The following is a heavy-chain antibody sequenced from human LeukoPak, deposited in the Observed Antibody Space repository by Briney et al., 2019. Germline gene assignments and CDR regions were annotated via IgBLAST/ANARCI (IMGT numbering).Heavy chain of an antibody. CDR2: ISSSGSTI. CDR1: GFTFSSYE. V-gene: IGHV3-48*03. Sequence: GGSLRLSCAASGFTFSSYEMNWVRQAPGKGLEWVSYISSSGSTIYYADSVKGRFTISRDNSKNTLYLQMNSLRAEDTAVYYCAKAGNYGSGSYSLDYYYYYMDVWGKGTTVTVSS. J-gene: IGHJ6*03. D-gene: IGHD3-10*01. CDR3: AKAGNYGSGSYSLDYYYYYMDV.